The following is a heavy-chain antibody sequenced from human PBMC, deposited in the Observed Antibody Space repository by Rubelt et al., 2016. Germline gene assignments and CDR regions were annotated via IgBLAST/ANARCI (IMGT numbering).Heavy chain of an antibody. CDR1: GYSITSAYY. J-gene: IGHJ5*02. D-gene: IGHD6-6*01. V-gene: IGHV4-38-2*02. CDR2: IYYGGPT. CDR3: ARERIAARGLVDP. Sequence: QVQLQESGPGLVKPSETLSLTCTVSGYSITSAYYWGWIRQPPGKGLEWIGLIYYGGPTYYNPSLKSRVTISIDTFKNQLSRKLTAVTAADTAVYYWARERIAARGLVDPWAQGTLVTVSS.